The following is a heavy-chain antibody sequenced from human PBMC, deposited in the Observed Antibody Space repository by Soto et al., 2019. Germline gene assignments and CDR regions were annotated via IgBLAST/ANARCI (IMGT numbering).Heavy chain of an antibody. CDR3: ARLNSSTWYFDY. D-gene: IGHD6-13*01. CDR2: ISGGGGNT. Sequence: EVQLLESGGGLVQPGESLRLSCAASGFTFSSYAMSWVRQAPGKGLEWVSAISGGGGNTYYADSVKGRFTISRDNSKNTLYLQMNSLRAEDTAVYYCARLNSSTWYFDYWGQGTLVPVSS. CDR1: GFTFSSYA. J-gene: IGHJ4*02. V-gene: IGHV3-23*01.